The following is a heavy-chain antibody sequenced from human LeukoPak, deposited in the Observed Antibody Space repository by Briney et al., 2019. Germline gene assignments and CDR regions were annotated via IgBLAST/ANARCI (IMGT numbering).Heavy chain of an antibody. CDR3: ARRIAAAGTPGLNWFDP. Sequence: PSETLSLTCTVSGGSISSGGYYWSWIRQPPGKGLEWIGYIYHSGRTYYYPSLKSRVTISVDRSKNQLSLKLSSVTAAAAAVYYCARRIAAAGTPGLNWFDPWGQGTLVTVSS. V-gene: IGHV4-30-2*01. J-gene: IGHJ5*02. D-gene: IGHD6-13*01. CDR1: GGSISSGGYY. CDR2: IYHSGRT.